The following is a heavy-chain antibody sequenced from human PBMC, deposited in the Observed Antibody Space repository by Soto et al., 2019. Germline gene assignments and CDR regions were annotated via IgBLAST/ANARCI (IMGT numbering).Heavy chain of an antibody. J-gene: IGHJ3*02. D-gene: IGHD1-20*01. CDR3: ARLMSNWDAFDI. V-gene: IGHV1-18*01. CDR2: ISAYNGNT. CDR1: GYSFTSYG. Sequence: ASVKISCKASGYSFTSYGLSWVRQAPGQGLEWMGWISAYNGNTNYAQKLQGRVTMTTDTSTSTAYMELRSLRSDDTAVYYCARLMSNWDAFDIWGQGTMVTVS.